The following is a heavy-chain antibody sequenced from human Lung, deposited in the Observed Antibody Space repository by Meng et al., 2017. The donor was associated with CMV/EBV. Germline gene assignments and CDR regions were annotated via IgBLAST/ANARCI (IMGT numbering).Heavy chain of an antibody. D-gene: IGHD1-14*01. CDR3: ATDGGPRRASDY. V-gene: IGHV3-11*06. Sequence: QVQLVESGGGLVKPGAPLRLPCVASGFTFSDYYMSWIRQAPGRGLEWVSYIATSRPSTNYADSVKGRFTISRDNAKNSLFLVMNNLRAEDTGVYYCATDGGPRRASDYWGQGTLVTVSS. CDR1: GFTFSDYY. CDR2: IATSRPST. J-gene: IGHJ4*02.